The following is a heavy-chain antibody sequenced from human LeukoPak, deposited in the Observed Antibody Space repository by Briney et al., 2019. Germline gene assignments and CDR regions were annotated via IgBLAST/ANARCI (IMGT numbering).Heavy chain of an antibody. J-gene: IGHJ4*02. CDR2: LDPEDVET. D-gene: IGHD3-16*01. CDR3: CALQDVDRGY. CDR1: GYTLTELS. Sequence: ASVKVSCKVSGYTLTELSMHWERQAPGQALEWMERLDPEDVETIYAQKFQGRVSMNEDTSTDTAYMQLSSLRPDDTAVYYCCALQDVDRGYWGQGTLVSVSS. V-gene: IGHV1-24*01.